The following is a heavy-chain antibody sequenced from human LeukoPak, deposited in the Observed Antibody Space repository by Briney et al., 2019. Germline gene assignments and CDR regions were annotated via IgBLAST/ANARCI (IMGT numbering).Heavy chain of an antibody. V-gene: IGHV4-59*08. J-gene: IGHJ4*02. CDR2: IYYSGST. CDR1: FDSISSYY. Sequence: KPSETLSLTCTVSFDSISSYYWSWIRQLPGKGLEWIGYIYYSGSTNYNPSLKSRVTISVDTSKNQFSLKLSSVTAADTAVYYCARLGGYCSSTSCSAPIDYWGQGTLVTVSS. D-gene: IGHD2-2*01. CDR3: ARLGGYCSSTSCSAPIDY.